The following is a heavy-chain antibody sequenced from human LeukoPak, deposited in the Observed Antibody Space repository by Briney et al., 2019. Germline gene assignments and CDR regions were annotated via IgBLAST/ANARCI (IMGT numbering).Heavy chain of an antibody. CDR2: ISSSSSYI. V-gene: IGHV3-21*01. CDR3: ARESTGYSYGYWGFDAFDI. D-gene: IGHD5-18*01. Sequence: GGSLRLSCAASGFTFSSYGMSWVRQAPGKGLEWVSSISSSSSYIYYADSVKGRFTISRDNAKNSLYLQMNSLRAEDTAVYYCARESTGYSYGYWGFDAFDIWGQGTMVTVSS. J-gene: IGHJ3*02. CDR1: GFTFSSYG.